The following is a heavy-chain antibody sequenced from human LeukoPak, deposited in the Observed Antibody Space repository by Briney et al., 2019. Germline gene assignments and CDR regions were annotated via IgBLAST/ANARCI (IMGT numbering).Heavy chain of an antibody. CDR3: ALGAYDY. J-gene: IGHJ4*02. CDR2: INAGDGNT. CDR1: GYTFINYA. V-gene: IGHV1-3*01. D-gene: IGHD1-26*01. Sequence: GASVKVSRKASGYTFINYAIHWVRQAPGQGLEWMGWINAGDGNTRYSQRFQDRFTVTRDTSATTAYMEMRSLNFDDTAVYYCALGAYDYWGQGTLLTVST.